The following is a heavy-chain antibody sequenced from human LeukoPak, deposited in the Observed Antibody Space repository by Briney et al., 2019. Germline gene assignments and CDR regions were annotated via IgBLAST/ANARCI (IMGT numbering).Heavy chain of an antibody. CDR2: ILNDGGST. V-gene: IGHV3-74*01. D-gene: IGHD5-18*01. CDR3: VRHNYGYDY. J-gene: IGHJ4*02. CDR1: GFTFNRYW. Sequence: GGSLRLSCAASGFTFNRYWMHWVRQAPGEGPVWVAHILNDGGSTSYADSVKGRFTISRDNAKNTLSLQMNSLRAEDTAVYYCVRHNYGYDYWGQGTPATVSS.